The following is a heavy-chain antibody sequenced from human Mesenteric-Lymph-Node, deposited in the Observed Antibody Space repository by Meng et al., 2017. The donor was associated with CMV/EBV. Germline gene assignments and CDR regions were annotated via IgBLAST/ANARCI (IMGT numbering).Heavy chain of an antibody. Sequence: GGSLRLSCAASGFTFSSYAMSWVRQAPGKGLEWVSVIYSGGSTYYADSVKGRFTISRDNSKNTLYLQMNSLRAEDTAVYYCATGYSSGWSGIQHWGQGTLVTVSS. CDR3: ATGYSSGWSGIQH. CDR2: IYSGGST. V-gene: IGHV3-53*01. J-gene: IGHJ1*01. CDR1: GFTFSSYA. D-gene: IGHD6-19*01.